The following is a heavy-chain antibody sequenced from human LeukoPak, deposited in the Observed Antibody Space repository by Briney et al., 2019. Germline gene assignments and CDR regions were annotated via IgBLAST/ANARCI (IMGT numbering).Heavy chain of an antibody. J-gene: IGHJ4*02. D-gene: IGHD4-23*01. V-gene: IGHV4-34*01. Sequence: SETLSLTCAVYVGSFSGYYWTWIRQPPGKGLEWIGEINHSGSTNYNPSLMSRVTISVDTSKNQFSLKLSSVTAADTAMYYCARTTVVASNFDFWGQGTLVTVSS. CDR2: INHSGST. CDR3: ARTTVVASNFDF. CDR1: VGSFSGYY.